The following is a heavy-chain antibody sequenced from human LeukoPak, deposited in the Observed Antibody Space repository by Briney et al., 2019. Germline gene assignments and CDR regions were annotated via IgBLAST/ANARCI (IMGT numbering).Heavy chain of an antibody. CDR3: AIHNDILTDNTHGFDP. D-gene: IGHD3-9*01. Sequence: ASVEVSCKASGYTFTSYDINWVRQATGQGLEWMGWMNPNSGNTGYAQKFQGRVTMTRNTSISTACMELSSLRSEDTAVYYCAIHNDILTDNTHGFDPWGQGTLVTVSS. CDR2: MNPNSGNT. CDR1: GYTFTSYD. J-gene: IGHJ5*02. V-gene: IGHV1-8*01.